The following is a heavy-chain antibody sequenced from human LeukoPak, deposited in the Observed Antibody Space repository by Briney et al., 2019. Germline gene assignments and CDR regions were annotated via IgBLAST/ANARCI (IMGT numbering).Heavy chain of an antibody. V-gene: IGHV4-34*01. CDR1: GGSFSGYY. CDR2: INHSGST. D-gene: IGHD6-13*01. J-gene: IGHJ6*03. CDR3: ARASRQQLAQYYYYYMDV. Sequence: SETLSLTCAVYGGSFSGYYWSWIRQPPGKGLEWIGEINHSGSTNYNPSLKSRVTISVDTSKNQFSLKLSSVTAADTAVYYCARASRQQLAQYYYYYMDVWGKGTTVTVSS.